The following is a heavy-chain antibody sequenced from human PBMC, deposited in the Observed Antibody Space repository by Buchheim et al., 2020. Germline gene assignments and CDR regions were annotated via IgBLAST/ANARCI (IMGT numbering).Heavy chain of an antibody. V-gene: IGHV3-73*01. Sequence: EEQLVQSGGGLVQPGGSLKLSCAASGFAITDSHVHWVRQASGKGLEWAGRIRIEGHNYATEYAASVKGRFTISRDDTITTAYLQMNSLKTEYTTVYYCSRWLKLKGIDLWGQGTT. D-gene: IGHD5-24*01. J-gene: IGHJ6*02. CDR1: GFAITDSH. CDR3: SRWLKLKGIDL. CDR2: IRIEGHNYAT.